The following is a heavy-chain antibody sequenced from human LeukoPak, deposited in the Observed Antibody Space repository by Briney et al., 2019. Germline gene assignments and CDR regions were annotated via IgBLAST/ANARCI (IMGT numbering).Heavy chain of an antibody. CDR2: IYYSGST. CDR3: ARVRYYYGSGSYYNPFDY. CDR1: GGSISSYY. V-gene: IGHV4-59*01. Sequence: SETLSLTCTVSGGSISSYYWSWIRQPPGKGLEWIGNIYYSGSTNYNPSLKSRVTISVDTSKNQFSLKLSSVTAADTAVYYCARVRYYYGSGSYYNPFDYWGQGTLVTVSS. J-gene: IGHJ4*02. D-gene: IGHD3-10*01.